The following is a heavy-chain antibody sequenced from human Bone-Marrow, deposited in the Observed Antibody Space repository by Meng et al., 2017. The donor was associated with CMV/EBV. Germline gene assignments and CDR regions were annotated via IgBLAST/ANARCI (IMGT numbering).Heavy chain of an antibody. Sequence: GGSLRLSCAASGFTFSTYSMNWVRQAPGKGLEWVGRIRSKANSYATAYAASVKGRFTISRDDSKNTAYLQMNGLKTEDTAVYYCTRLNCSGGRCYSVWYFDLWARGTLVTVSS. V-gene: IGHV3-73*01. CDR3: TRLNCSGGRCYSVWYFDL. J-gene: IGHJ2*01. CDR2: IRSKANSYAT. D-gene: IGHD2-15*01. CDR1: GFTFSTYS.